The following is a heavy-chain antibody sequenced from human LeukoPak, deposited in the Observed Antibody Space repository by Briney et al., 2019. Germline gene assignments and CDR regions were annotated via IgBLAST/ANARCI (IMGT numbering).Heavy chain of an antibody. CDR1: GGSISSYY. CDR2: IYYSVST. D-gene: IGHD1-20*01. Sequence: SETLSLTCTVSGGSISSYYWSWIRQPPGKGLEWIGNIYYSVSTNYNPSLKSRVTISVDTSKKQFSLKMSSVTAADTAVYYCARHSNWNGGVDWFDPWGQGTQVTVSS. J-gene: IGHJ5*02. CDR3: ARHSNWNGGVDWFDP. V-gene: IGHV4-59*01.